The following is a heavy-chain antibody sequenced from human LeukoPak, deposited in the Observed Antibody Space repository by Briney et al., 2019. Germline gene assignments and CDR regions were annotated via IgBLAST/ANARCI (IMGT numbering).Heavy chain of an antibody. Sequence: SQTLSLNCAISGDSVSSNSAAWNWIRQSPSRGLEWLGRTYYRSKWYNDYAVSVKSRKTINPDTSKNQFSLKLSSVTAADTAVYYCARDLPLLLTGYYNGPNWFDPWGQGTLVTVSS. CDR2: TYYRSKWYN. CDR3: ARDLPLLLTGYYNGPNWFDP. V-gene: IGHV6-1*01. CDR1: GDSVSSNSAA. J-gene: IGHJ5*02. D-gene: IGHD3-9*01.